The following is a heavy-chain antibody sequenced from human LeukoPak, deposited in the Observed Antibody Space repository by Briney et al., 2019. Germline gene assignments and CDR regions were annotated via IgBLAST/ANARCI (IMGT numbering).Heavy chain of an antibody. Sequence: GGSLRLSCVASGITFSNYAVSWVRQAPEKGLEWVSVISGSAHKIRYADSVKGRFTISRDNSENIVYLQMNNLRAEDTAVYYCAGRVTGYSSGYVSWGQGTLVTVSS. J-gene: IGHJ5*02. D-gene: IGHD5-18*01. CDR3: AGRVTGYSSGYVS. V-gene: IGHV3-23*01. CDR1: GITFSNYA. CDR2: ISGSAHKI.